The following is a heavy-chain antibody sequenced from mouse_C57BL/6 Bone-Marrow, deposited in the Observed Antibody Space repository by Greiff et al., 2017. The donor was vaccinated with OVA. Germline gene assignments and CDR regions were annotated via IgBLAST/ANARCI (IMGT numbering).Heavy chain of an antibody. CDR1: GYSITSGYY. D-gene: IGHD2-5*01. V-gene: IGHV3-6*01. CDR2: ISYDGSN. Sequence: EVKLMESGPGLVKPSQSLSLTCSVTGYSITSGYYWNWIRQFPGNKLEWMGYISYDGSNKYNPFLKNRISITRDTSKKQFFLKLNSVTTEDTATYYCARDYCSNYVGANWDWFAYWGQGTLVTVSA. J-gene: IGHJ3*01. CDR3: ARDYCSNYVGANWDWFAY.